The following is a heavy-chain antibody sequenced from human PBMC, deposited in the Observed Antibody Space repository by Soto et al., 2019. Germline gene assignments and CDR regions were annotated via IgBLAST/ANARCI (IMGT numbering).Heavy chain of an antibody. CDR2: IYYSGST. J-gene: IGHJ5*02. CDR3: ARDRAYDFWSGYHWFDP. D-gene: IGHD3-3*01. CDR1: GGSLSSYY. Sequence: TVSGGSLSSYYWSWIRQPPGKGLEWIGYIYYSGSTNYNPSLKSRVTISVDTSKNQFSLKLSSVTAADTAVYYCARDRAYDFWSGYHWFDPWGQGTLVTVSS. V-gene: IGHV4-59*01.